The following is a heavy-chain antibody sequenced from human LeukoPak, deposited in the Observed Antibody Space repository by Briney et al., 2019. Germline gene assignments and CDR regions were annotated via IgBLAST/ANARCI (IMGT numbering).Heavy chain of an antibody. CDR1: GGSISSYY. J-gene: IGHJ4*02. CDR2: IYYSGST. V-gene: IGHV4-59*01. D-gene: IGHD2-2*01. Sequence: SETLSLTCTVSGGSISSYYWSWIRQPPGKGLEWIGYIYYSGSTNYNPSLKSRVTISVDTSKNQFSLKLSSVTAADTAVYYCARVGRVVVFDYWGQGTLVTVSS. CDR3: ARVGRVVVFDY.